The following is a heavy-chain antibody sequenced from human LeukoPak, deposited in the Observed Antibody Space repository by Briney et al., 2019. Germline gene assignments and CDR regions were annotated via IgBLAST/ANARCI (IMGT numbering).Heavy chain of an antibody. CDR2: IIPIFGTA. V-gene: IGHV1-69*06. Sequence: GASVKVSCKASGGTFSSYAISWVRQAPEQGLEWMGGIIPIFGTANYAQKFQGRVTITADKSTSTAYMELSSLRSEDTAVYYCASKPIAAADAEYFQHWGQGTLVTVSS. D-gene: IGHD6-13*01. CDR3: ASKPIAAADAEYFQH. CDR1: GGTFSSYA. J-gene: IGHJ1*01.